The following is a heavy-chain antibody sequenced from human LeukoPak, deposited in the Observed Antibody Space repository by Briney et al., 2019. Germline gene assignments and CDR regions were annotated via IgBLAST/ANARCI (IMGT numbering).Heavy chain of an antibody. D-gene: IGHD5-18*01. CDR2: INSRTTTT. J-gene: IGHJ4*02. CDR3: VRAFNGNSFGYGY. CDR1: GFTVSSNY. Sequence: GGSLRLSCAASGFTVSSNYMSWVRQAPGKGLGWVSYINSRTTTTYYADSVKGRFTVSRDNGKSLLYLQVNSLRAEDTAVYYCVRAFNGNSFGYGYWGQGTLVTVSS. V-gene: IGHV3-48*01.